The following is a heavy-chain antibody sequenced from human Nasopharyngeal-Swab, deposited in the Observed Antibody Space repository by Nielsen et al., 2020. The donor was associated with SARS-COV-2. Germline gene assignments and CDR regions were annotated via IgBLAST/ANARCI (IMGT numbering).Heavy chain of an antibody. CDR2: ISYDGSNK. V-gene: IGHV3-30-3*01. Sequence: GGSLRLSCAASGFTFSSYAMHWVRQAPGKGLEWVAVISYDGSNKYYADSVKGRFTISRDNSKNTLYLQMNSLRSEDTAVYYCARRPTTVTTWWFDPWGQGTLVTVSS. J-gene: IGHJ5*02. CDR1: GFTFSSYA. CDR3: ARRPTTVTTWWFDP. D-gene: IGHD4-11*01.